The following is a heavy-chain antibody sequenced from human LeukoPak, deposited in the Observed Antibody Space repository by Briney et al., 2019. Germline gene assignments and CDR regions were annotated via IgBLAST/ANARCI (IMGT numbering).Heavy chain of an antibody. J-gene: IGHJ4*02. CDR2: ISSSSSYI. CDR1: GFTFSSYS. V-gene: IGHV3-21*01. D-gene: IGHD3-10*01. Sequence: GGSLRLSCAASGFTFSSYSMNWVRQAPGKGLEWVSSISSSSSYIYYADSVKGRFTISRDNAKNSLYLQMNSLRAEDTAVYYCARGAGSAFGDCDYWGQGTLVTVSS. CDR3: ARGAGSAFGDCDY.